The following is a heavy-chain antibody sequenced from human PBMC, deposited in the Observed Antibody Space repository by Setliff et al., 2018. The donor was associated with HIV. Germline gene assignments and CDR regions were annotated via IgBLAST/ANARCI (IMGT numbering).Heavy chain of an antibody. CDR2: FHHSGSP. CDR3: ERSLARDYWYFSH. V-gene: IGHV4-59*13. Sequence: SETLSLTCTVSGDSISNYHWSWIRQPPGKRLEFIGFFHHSGSPIYNPSLDSRVNISVDTSKHQFSLNLISVTSADTAVYYCERSLARDYWYFSHWGRGSLVTVSS. J-gene: IGHJ2*01. CDR1: GDSISNYH.